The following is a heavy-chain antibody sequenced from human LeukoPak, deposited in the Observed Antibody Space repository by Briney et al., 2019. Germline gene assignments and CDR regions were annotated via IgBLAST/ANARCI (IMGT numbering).Heavy chain of an antibody. CDR2: INPSGGST. CDR1: GYTFTSYY. Sequence: ASVNVSCKASGYTFTSYYMHWVRQAPGQGLEWMGIINPSGGSTSYAQKFQGRVTMTRDTSTSTVYMELSSLRSEDTAVYYCASARGDQPYDYWGQGTLVTVSS. D-gene: IGHD3-10*01. V-gene: IGHV1-46*01. CDR3: ASARGDQPYDY. J-gene: IGHJ4*02.